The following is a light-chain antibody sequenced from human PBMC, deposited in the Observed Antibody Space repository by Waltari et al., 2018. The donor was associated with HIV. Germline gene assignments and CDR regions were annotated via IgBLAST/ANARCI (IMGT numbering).Light chain of an antibody. Sequence: QSVLTQPPSASGTPGQRVTISCSGSSSNIGSNYVYWYQQLPGTAPKLLIYRNNQRPSAVPDRCSGSKAGTSASLAISGLRSEDEADYYCAAWDDSLSGGVFGGGTKLTVL. V-gene: IGLV1-47*01. CDR1: SSNIGSNY. CDR2: RNN. CDR3: AAWDDSLSGGV. J-gene: IGLJ3*02.